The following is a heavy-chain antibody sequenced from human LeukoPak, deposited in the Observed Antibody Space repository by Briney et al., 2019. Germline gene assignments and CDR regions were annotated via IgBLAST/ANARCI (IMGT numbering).Heavy chain of an antibody. CDR1: GFTFNIYH. V-gene: IGHV3-7*03. D-gene: IGHD5-24*01. Sequence: GGSLRLSCSASGFTFNIYHMSWVRQAPGKGLEWVANIKQDGSEKYYVDSVRGRFTVSRDNAKNSLYLQMNSLRAEDTALYYCAKGLDGPWNWDAFDIWGQGTMVTVSS. CDR2: IKQDGSEK. CDR3: AKGLDGPWNWDAFDI. J-gene: IGHJ3*02.